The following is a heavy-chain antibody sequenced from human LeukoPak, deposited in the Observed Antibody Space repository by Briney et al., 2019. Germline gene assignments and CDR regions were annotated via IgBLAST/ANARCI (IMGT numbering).Heavy chain of an antibody. D-gene: IGHD3-22*01. CDR3: ATDVSYYDSSGYLY. V-gene: IGHV1-24*01. Sequence: ASVKVSCKVSGYTLTELSMHWVRQAPGKGLEWMGGFDPEDGETIYAQKFQGRVTMTEDTSTDTAYMELSSLRSEDTAVYYCATDVSYYDSSGYLYWGQGTPVTVSS. CDR2: FDPEDGET. J-gene: IGHJ4*02. CDR1: GYTLTELS.